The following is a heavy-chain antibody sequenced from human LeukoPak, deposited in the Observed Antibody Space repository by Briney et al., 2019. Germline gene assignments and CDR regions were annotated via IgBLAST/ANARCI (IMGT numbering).Heavy chain of an antibody. J-gene: IGHJ6*03. D-gene: IGHD2-15*01. Sequence: SVKVSCKASGATFSSYAISWVRQAPGQGLEWMGGIIPIFGTANYAQKFQGRVTITADKSTSTAYMELSSLRSEDTAVYYCAIGAGYCSGGSCYYYYMDVWGEGTTVTVSS. V-gene: IGHV1-69*06. CDR3: AIGAGYCSGGSCYYYYMDV. CDR1: GATFSSYA. CDR2: IIPIFGTA.